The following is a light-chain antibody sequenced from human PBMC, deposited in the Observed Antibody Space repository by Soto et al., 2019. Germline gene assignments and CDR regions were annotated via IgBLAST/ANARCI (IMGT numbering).Light chain of an antibody. Sequence: QSVLTQPPSASGTPGQRVTISCSGSSSNIGSTTVNWYQQLPGTAPKLLIYSNNQRPSGVPGRFSGSKSGASASLAISGLQSEDEAVYYCAAWDDSVSGYVFGTGTKLTVL. CDR3: AAWDDSVSGYV. CDR1: SSNIGSTT. CDR2: SNN. J-gene: IGLJ1*01. V-gene: IGLV1-44*01.